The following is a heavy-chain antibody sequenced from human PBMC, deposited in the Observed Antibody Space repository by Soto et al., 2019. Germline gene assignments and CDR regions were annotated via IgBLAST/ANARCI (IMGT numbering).Heavy chain of an antibody. CDR3: ARAQFGSSWSTIDY. D-gene: IGHD6-13*01. CDR1: GFTFSRNA. J-gene: IGHJ4*02. CDR2: ISYDGSQK. V-gene: IGHV3-30*04. Sequence: QVQLVESGGGVVQPGRSLSLSCAASGFTFSRNALHWVRQAPGKGLEWVAIISYDGSQKYYADSVKGRFTISRDNSKNTLSLQMNSLRAEDTAVYYCARAQFGSSWSTIDYWGQGTLVTVSS.